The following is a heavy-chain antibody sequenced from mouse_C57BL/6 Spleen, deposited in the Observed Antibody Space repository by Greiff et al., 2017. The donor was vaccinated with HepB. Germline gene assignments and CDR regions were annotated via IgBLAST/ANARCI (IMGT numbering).Heavy chain of an antibody. CDR3: ARMDGYYGAMDC. CDR2: IDPYDSYT. D-gene: IGHD2-3*01. CDR1: GYTFTSYW. Sequence: QVQLQQPGAELVKPGASVKLSCKASGYTFTSYWMQGVKQRPGQGLEWIGEIDPYDSYTNYNQKFKGKATLTVDTSSSTAYMQLRSLTSEDSAFYYCARMDGYYGAMDCCGQGTSVTVSS. J-gene: IGHJ4*01. V-gene: IGHV1-50*01.